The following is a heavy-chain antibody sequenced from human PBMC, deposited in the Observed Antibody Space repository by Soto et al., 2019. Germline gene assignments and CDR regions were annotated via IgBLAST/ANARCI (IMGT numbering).Heavy chain of an antibody. Sequence: QAQLVQSGAEVKKPGASVKVSCQACGYTFADYGISWVRQAPGQGLEWVGWIGPYNGNTNYAQNLQDRVTMTTDTSTNTDYMELGSLRSDDTALYYCARCYCTVGSCYTCWHFDLWGRGTLLTVSS. J-gene: IGHJ2*01. CDR3: ARCYCTVGSCYTCWHFDL. D-gene: IGHD2-15*01. V-gene: IGHV1-18*01. CDR2: IGPYNGNT. CDR1: GYTFADYG.